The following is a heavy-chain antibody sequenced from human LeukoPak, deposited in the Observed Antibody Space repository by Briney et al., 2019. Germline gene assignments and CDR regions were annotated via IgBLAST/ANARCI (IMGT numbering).Heavy chain of an antibody. CDR2: IHSNGNT. D-gene: IGHD3-3*01. CDR1: GGSITSTTYY. Sequence: IPSETLSLTCAVSGGSITSTTYYWGWIRQPPGKGLEWIGRIHSNGNTYYNPSLESRVTISVDTSKNQFSLKLSSVTAADSAVYYCARRHHDFWRPFDSWGQGTLVTVSS. CDR3: ARRHHDFWRPFDS. V-gene: IGHV4-39*01. J-gene: IGHJ4*02.